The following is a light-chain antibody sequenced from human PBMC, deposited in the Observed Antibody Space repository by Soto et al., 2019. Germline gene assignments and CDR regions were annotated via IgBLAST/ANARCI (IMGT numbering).Light chain of an antibody. V-gene: IGKV3-20*01. J-gene: IGKJ5*01. CDR3: QQYGSSPPIT. Sequence: EIVLTQSPGTLSLSPWEIGTLSFMASQSVSSSYLAWYQQKPGQAPRLLIYGASSRATGIPDRFSGSGSGTDFTLTISRLEPEDFAVYYCQQYGSSPPITFGQGTRLEIK. CDR2: GAS. CDR1: QSVSSSY.